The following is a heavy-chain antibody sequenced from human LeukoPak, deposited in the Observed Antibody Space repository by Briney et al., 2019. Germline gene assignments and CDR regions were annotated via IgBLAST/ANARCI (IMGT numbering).Heavy chain of an antibody. D-gene: IGHD3-22*01. CDR3: AADRGYYYDSSGYPYYYYGMDV. V-gene: IGHV1-58*02. CDR1: GYTFTSSA. J-gene: IGHJ6*02. CDR2: IVVGSGNT. Sequence: ASVKVSCKASGYTFTSSAMQWVRQARGQRLEWIGWIVVGSGNTNYAQKFQERVTITRDMSTSTAYMELSSLRSEDTAVYYCAADRGYYYDSSGYPYYYYGMDVWGQGTTVTVSS.